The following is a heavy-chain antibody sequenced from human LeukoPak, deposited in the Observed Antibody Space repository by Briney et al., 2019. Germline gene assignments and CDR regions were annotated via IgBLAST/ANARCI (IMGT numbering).Heavy chain of an antibody. J-gene: IGHJ6*02. V-gene: IGHV3-30-3*01. D-gene: IGHD1-26*01. CDR3: ARDRLRDIRSPPDYGMDL. CDR2: ISYDGSNK. Sequence: PGGSLRLSCAASGFTFSSYAMHWVRQAPGKGLEWVAVISYDGSNKYYADSVKGRFTISRDNSKNTLYLQMNSLRAEDTAVYYCARDRLRDIRSPPDYGMDLWGQGTTVTVSS. CDR1: GFTFSSYA.